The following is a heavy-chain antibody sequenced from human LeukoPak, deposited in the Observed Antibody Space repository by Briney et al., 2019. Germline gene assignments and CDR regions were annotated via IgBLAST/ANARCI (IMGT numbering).Heavy chain of an antibody. CDR2: INHSGST. CDR1: GGSFSGYY. CDR3: ARGYYDFDY. D-gene: IGHD1-26*01. J-gene: IGHJ4*02. Sequence: KPSETLSLTCAVYGGSFSGYYWSWIRQPPGKGLEWIGEINHSGSTNYNPSLKSRVTISVDTSKNQFSLKLSSVTAADTAVYYCARGYYDFDYWGQGTQVTVSS. V-gene: IGHV4-34*01.